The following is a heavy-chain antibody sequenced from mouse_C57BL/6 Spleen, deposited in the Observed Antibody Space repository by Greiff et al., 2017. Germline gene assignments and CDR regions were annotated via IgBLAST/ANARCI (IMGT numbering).Heavy chain of an antibody. CDR1: GYTFTSYW. CDR2: IDPNSGGT. CDR3: ARDYGSSPYYFDY. J-gene: IGHJ2*01. V-gene: IGHV1-72*01. D-gene: IGHD1-1*01. Sequence: VQLQQPGAELVKPGASVKLSCKASGYTFTSYWMHWVKQRPGRGLEWIGRIDPNSGGTKYNEKFKSKATLTVDKPSSTAYMQRSSLTSEDSAVYYCARDYGSSPYYFDYWGQGTTLTVSS.